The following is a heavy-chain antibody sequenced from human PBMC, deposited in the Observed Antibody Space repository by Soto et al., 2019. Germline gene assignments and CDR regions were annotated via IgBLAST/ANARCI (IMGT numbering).Heavy chain of an antibody. CDR2: IYYSGST. Sequence: SETLSLTCSVSGGSISSVGHYWTWIRQQPGKGLEWIGYIYYSGSTDYNPPLKSRVTISVDRSKNQFSLNLSSVTAADTAIYYCXRESGGYDSSTRYGLDVWGQGTTVTVSS. J-gene: IGHJ6*02. V-gene: IGHV4-31*03. D-gene: IGHD6-25*01. CDR1: GGSISSVGHY. CDR3: XRESGGYDSSTRYGLDV.